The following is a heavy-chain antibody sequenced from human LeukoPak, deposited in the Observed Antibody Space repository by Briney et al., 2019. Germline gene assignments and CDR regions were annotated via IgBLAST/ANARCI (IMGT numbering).Heavy chain of an antibody. D-gene: IGHD4-17*01. CDR1: GFTFSSYW. V-gene: IGHV3-48*04. CDR3: ARLVDYGDYEYYFDY. CDR2: ISSSGSTI. Sequence: GGSLRLSCAVSGFTFSSYWMNWVRQAPGKGLEWVSYISSSGSTIYYAVSVKGRFTISRDNAKNSLYLQMNSLRAEDTAVYYCARLVDYGDYEYYFDYWGQGTLVTVSS. J-gene: IGHJ4*02.